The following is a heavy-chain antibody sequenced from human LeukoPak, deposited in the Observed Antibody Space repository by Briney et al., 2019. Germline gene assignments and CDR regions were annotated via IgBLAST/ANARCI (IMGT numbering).Heavy chain of an antibody. CDR3: AHTVALLWVGELLPHPDY. D-gene: IGHD3-10*01. J-gene: IGHJ4*02. CDR2: IYWNDDK. V-gene: IGHV2-5*01. Sequence: SGPTLVNPTQTLTLTCTFSGFSLSTSGVGVGWIRQPPGKALEWFALIYWNDDKRYSPSLKSRLTITKDTSKNQVVLTMTNVDPVDTATYYRAHTVALLWVGELLPHPDYWGQGTLVTVSS. CDR1: GFSLSTSGVG.